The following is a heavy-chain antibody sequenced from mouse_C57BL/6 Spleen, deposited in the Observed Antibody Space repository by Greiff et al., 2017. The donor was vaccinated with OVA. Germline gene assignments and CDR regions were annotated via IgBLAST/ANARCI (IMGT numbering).Heavy chain of an antibody. D-gene: IGHD1-1*01. V-gene: IGHV1-19*01. CDR3: AREGVLRWYFDV. CDR2: INPYNGGT. Sequence: VQLQQSGPVLVKPGASVKMSCKASGYTFTDYYMNWVKQSHGKSLEWIGVINPYNGGTSYNQKFKGKATLTVDKSSSTAYMELNSLTSEDSAVYYCAREGVLRWYFDVWGTGTTVTVSS. J-gene: IGHJ1*03. CDR1: GYTFTDYY.